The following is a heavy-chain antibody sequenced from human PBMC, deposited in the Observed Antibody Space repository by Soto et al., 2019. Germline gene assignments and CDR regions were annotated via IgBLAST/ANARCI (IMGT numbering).Heavy chain of an antibody. D-gene: IGHD2-2*01. CDR1: GFTFSSYA. V-gene: IGHV3-23*01. CDR2: ISGSGGST. Sequence: EVQLLESGGGLVQPGGSLRLSCAASGFTFSSYAMSWVRQAPGKGLEWVSAISGSGGSTYYADSVKGRFTISRDNSKNMLYLQMNSLRAEDTAVYYCAKRPETYCSSTSCYPHWGQGTLVTVSS. CDR3: AKRPETYCSSTSCYPH. J-gene: IGHJ4*02.